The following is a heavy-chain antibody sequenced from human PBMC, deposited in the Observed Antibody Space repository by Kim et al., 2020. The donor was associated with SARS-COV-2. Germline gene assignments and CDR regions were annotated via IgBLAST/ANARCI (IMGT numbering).Heavy chain of an antibody. Sequence: YDKPALKSRVTISVDTSKNQISLKLSSVTAADTAVYYCASERGNYYMDVWGKGTTVTVSS. V-gene: IGHV4-39*01. D-gene: IGHD1-1*01. CDR3: ASERGNYYMDV. J-gene: IGHJ6*03.